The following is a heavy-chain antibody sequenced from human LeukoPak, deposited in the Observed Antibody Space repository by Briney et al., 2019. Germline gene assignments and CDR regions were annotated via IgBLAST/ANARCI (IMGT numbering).Heavy chain of an antibody. J-gene: IGHJ4*02. V-gene: IGHV3-30*04. CDR2: VSYDGMKK. D-gene: IGHD6-13*01. CDR3: ARTPGDSSSWYSDS. Sequence: GGSLRLSCAASGLTFSSYAMSWVRQAPGKGLEWVAIVSYDGMKKYHADSVKGRFTISRDNSKNTLYLQMSSLRAEDTAVYYCARTPGDSSSWYSDSWGQGTLVTV. CDR1: GLTFSSYA.